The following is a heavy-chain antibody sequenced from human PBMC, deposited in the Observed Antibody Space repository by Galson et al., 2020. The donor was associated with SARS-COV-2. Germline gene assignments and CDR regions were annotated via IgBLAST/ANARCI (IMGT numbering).Heavy chain of an antibody. V-gene: IGHV4-31*03. CDR2: IYYSGST. CDR3: ARAKRITIIGVVNWFDP. J-gene: IGHJ5*02. D-gene: IGHD3-3*01. CDR1: GGSISSGGYY. Sequence: SETLSLTCTVSGGSISSGGYYWSWIRQHPGKGLEWIGYIYYSGSTYYNPSLKSRVTISVDTSKNQFSLKLSSVTAADTAVYYCARAKRITIIGVVNWFDPWGQGTLVTVSS.